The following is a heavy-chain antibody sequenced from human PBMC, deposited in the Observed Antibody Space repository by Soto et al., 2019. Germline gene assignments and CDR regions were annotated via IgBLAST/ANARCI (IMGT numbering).Heavy chain of an antibody. V-gene: IGHV1-69*13. CDR1: GGTFSSYA. CDR2: IIPIFGTA. D-gene: IGHD4-17*01. Sequence: SVKVSCKASGGTFSSYAISWVRQAPGQGLEWMGGIIPIFGTANYAQKFQGRVTITADESTSTAYMELSSLRSEDTAVYYCGGAYGGFYGVFYGMDVWGQGTTVTVSS. CDR3: GGAYGGFYGVFYGMDV. J-gene: IGHJ6*02.